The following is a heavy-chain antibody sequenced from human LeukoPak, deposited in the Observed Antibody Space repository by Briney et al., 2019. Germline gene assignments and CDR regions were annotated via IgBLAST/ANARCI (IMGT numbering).Heavy chain of an antibody. CDR3: ARTHDYYYYYMDV. Sequence: GGSLRLSCAASGFTFSSYAMHWVRQAPGKGLEWVAVISYDGSNKYYADSVKGRFTISRDNSKNTLYLQMNSLRAEDTAVYYCARTHDYYYYYMDVWGKGTTVTVSS. CDR2: ISYDGSNK. CDR1: GFTFSSYA. J-gene: IGHJ6*03. V-gene: IGHV3-30-3*01.